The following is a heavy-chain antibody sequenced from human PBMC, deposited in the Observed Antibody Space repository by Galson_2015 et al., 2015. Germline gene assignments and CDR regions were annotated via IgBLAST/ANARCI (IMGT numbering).Heavy chain of an antibody. CDR2: INPSGGGT. V-gene: IGHV1-46*01. D-gene: IGHD5-18*01. CDR3: ARDPVDTAMVGPDYYFDY. J-gene: IGHJ4*02. Sequence: SVKVSCKASGYTFTSYYMHWVRQAPGKGLEWMGIINPSGGGTSYAQKFQGRVTMTRDTSTSTVYMELSSLRSEDTAVYYCARDPVDTAMVGPDYYFDYWGQGTLVTVSS. CDR1: GYTFTSYY.